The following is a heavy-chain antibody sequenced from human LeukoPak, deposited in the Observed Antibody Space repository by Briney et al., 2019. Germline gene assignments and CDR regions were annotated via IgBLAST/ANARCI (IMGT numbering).Heavy chain of an antibody. CDR1: GYTLTSYG. CDR3: ARVPYYYDSSGPIGNRIDY. V-gene: IGHV1-18*01. CDR2: ISAYNGNT. D-gene: IGHD3-22*01. Sequence: GASVKVSCKASGYTLTSYGISWVRQAPGQGLEWMGWISAYNGNTNYAQKLQGRVTMTTDTSTSTAYMELRSLRSDDTAVYYCARVPYYYDSSGPIGNRIDYWGQGTLVTVSS. J-gene: IGHJ4*02.